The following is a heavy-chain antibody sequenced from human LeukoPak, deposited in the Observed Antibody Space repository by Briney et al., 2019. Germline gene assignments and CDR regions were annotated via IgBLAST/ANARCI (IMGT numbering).Heavy chain of an antibody. Sequence: ASVKVSCKASGYTFTGYYMHWVRQAPGQGLEWMGWINPYSGGTKYAQKFQGRVTMTWDTSISTAYMELNSLRSDDAAVFYCAKGGRYFASANWFDSWGQGTRVTVSS. CDR2: INPYSGGT. CDR1: GYTFTGYY. J-gene: IGHJ5*01. V-gene: IGHV1-2*02. CDR3: AKGGRYFASANWFDS. D-gene: IGHD2/OR15-2a*01.